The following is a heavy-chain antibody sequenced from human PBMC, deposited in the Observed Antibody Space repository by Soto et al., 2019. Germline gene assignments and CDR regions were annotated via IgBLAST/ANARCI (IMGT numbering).Heavy chain of an antibody. J-gene: IGHJ6*03. D-gene: IGHD4-4*01. V-gene: IGHV1-8*01. Sequence: QVQLVQSGAEVKKPGASVKVSCKASGYTFTSYDINWVRQATGQGLEWMGWMNPNSGNTGYAQKFQGRVTMTMNTSISTAYMELSSLRSEDTAVYYCARGPTVTTVHYYYYYMDVWGKGTTVTVSS. CDR1: GYTFTSYD. CDR3: ARGPTVTTVHYYYYYMDV. CDR2: MNPNSGNT.